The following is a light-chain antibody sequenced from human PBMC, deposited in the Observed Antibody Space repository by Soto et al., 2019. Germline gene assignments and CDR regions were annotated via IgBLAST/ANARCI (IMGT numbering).Light chain of an antibody. Sequence: QSARTQPASVSGSPGQSITISCTGTSSDVGTYNLVSWYQQHPGKAPKVMIYEGSKRPSGVSNRFSGSKSGNTASLTISGLQAEDEADYYCCSYAGSSSYVFGTGTKLTVL. CDR2: EGS. J-gene: IGLJ1*01. CDR3: CSYAGSSSYV. V-gene: IGLV2-23*01. CDR1: SSDVGTYNL.